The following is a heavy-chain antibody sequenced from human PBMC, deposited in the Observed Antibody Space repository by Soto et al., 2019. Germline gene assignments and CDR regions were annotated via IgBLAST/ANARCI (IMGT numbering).Heavy chain of an antibody. CDR1: GGSISSGDYY. V-gene: IGHV4-30-4*01. CDR2: IYYSGST. D-gene: IGHD6-13*01. Sequence: PSETLSLTCTVSGGSISSGDYYWSWIRQPPGKGLEWIGYIYYSGSTYYNPSLKSRVTISVDASKNQFSLKLSSVTAADTAVYYCARYLGSSSWYYYYGMDVWGQGTTVTLSS. CDR3: ARYLGSSSWYYYYGMDV. J-gene: IGHJ6*02.